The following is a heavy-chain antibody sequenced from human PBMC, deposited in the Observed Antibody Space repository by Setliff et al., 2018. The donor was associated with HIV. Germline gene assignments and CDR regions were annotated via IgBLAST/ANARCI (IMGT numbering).Heavy chain of an antibody. J-gene: IGHJ4*03. CDR1: GFTFSSYS. CDR3: VRSFQGGCFDS. Sequence: GGSLRLSCAASGFTFSSYSMNWVRQAPGKGLEWVSSISSSSSYIYYADSVRGRFTISRDNSKNTLYLEMNSLRVEDTAVYYCVRSFQGGCFDSWGQGTQVTVSS. CDR2: ISSSSSYI. V-gene: IGHV3-21*04.